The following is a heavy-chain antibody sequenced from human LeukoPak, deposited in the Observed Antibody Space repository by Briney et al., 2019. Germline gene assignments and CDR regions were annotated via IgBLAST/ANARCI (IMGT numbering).Heavy chain of an antibody. D-gene: IGHD5-18*01. CDR3: AKVAGYSYVGVYYFDY. CDR1: GFTFSNSA. J-gene: IGHJ4*02. Sequence: PGGSLRLSCAASGFTFSNSALSWVRQAPGKGLEWVSAISGSGGSTYYADSVKGRFTISRDNSKNTLYLQMNSLRAEDTAVYYCAKVAGYSYVGVYYFDYWGQGTLVTVSS. CDR2: ISGSGGST. V-gene: IGHV3-23*01.